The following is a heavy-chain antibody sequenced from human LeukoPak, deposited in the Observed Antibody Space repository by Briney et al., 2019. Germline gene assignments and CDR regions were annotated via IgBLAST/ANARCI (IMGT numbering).Heavy chain of an antibody. CDR2: IYHSGGT. Sequence: SETLALTCAVSGYSISSGYYWGRSRQPPGKGLEWSGSIYHSGGTHYSPSLKSRVTISADTSKNPFSLRLSSVTAADTALYYCARGDSSTWFSWGQGTLVTVSS. V-gene: IGHV4-38-2*01. CDR1: GYSISSGYY. J-gene: IGHJ5*02. D-gene: IGHD6-13*01. CDR3: ARGDSSTWFS.